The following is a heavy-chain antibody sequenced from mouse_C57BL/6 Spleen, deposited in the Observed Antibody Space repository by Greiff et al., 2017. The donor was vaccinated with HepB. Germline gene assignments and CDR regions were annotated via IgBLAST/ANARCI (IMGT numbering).Heavy chain of an antibody. J-gene: IGHJ2*01. V-gene: IGHV1-50*01. D-gene: IGHD3-3*01. CDR3: ARRGPYRGYFDY. Sequence: QVQLQQSGAELVKPGASVKLSCKASGYTFTSYWMQWVKQRPGQGLEWIGEIDPSDSYTNYNQKFKGKATLTVDTSSSTAYMQLSSLTSEDSAVYYCARRGPYRGYFDYWGQGTTLTVSS. CDR1: GYTFTSYW. CDR2: IDPSDSYT.